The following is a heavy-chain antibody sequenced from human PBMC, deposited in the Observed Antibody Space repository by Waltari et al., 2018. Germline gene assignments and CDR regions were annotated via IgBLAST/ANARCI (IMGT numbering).Heavy chain of an antibody. J-gene: IGHJ5*02. CDR1: GYSISSGYY. V-gene: IGHV4-38-2*02. Sequence: QVQLQESGPGLVKPSETLSLTCTVSGYSISSGYYWGWLRQPPGKGLAWIGIIYHSGSTYYNPSLKSRVTISVDTSKNQFSLKLSSVTAADTAVYYCARVGKGERIMITFGGAGDWFDPWGQGTLVTVSS. CDR3: ARVGKGERIMITFGGAGDWFDP. CDR2: IYHSGST. D-gene: IGHD3-16*01.